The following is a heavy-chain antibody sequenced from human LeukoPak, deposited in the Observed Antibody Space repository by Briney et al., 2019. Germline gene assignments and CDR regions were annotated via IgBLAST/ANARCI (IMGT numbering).Heavy chain of an antibody. J-gene: IGHJ4*02. CDR2: IKQDGSEK. V-gene: IGHV3-7*01. D-gene: IGHD4/OR15-4a*01. CDR3: ARDRGLWWFFDY. CDR1: GFTFSNYW. Sequence: GGSLRLSCAASGFTFSNYWMIWARQAPGKGLEWVANIKQDGSEKYYVDSVKGRFTISRDNAKNSLYLQMNSLRAEDTAVYYCARDRGLWWFFDYWGQGTLVTVSS.